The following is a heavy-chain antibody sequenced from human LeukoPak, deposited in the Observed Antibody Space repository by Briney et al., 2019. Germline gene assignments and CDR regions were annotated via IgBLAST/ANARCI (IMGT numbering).Heavy chain of an antibody. V-gene: IGHV3-7*01. CDR3: ARGALQYSSGWYYYGMDV. J-gene: IGHJ6*02. CDR1: GFTFSSYW. Sequence: GGSLRLSCAASGFTFSSYWMSWVRQAPGKGLEWAANIKQDGSEKYYVDSVKGRFTISRDNAKNSLYLQMNSLRAEDTAVYYCARGALQYSSGWYYYGMDVWGQGTTVTVSS. CDR2: IKQDGSEK. D-gene: IGHD6-19*01.